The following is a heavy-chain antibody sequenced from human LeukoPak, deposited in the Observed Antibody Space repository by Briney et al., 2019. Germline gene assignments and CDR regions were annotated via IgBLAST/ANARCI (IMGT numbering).Heavy chain of an antibody. CDR1: GFTFSSYA. V-gene: IGHV3-73*01. J-gene: IGHJ4*02. CDR2: IRSELSGYVT. CDR3: TRHLGDDDYGDFNDY. Sequence: GGSLRLSCAASGFTFSSYAMHWVRQASGKGLEWVGRIRSELSGYVTAYAASVKGRFTISRDDSKNTAYLQMNSLETEDTAVYYCTRHLGDDDYGDFNDYWGQGILVTVSS. D-gene: IGHD4-17*01.